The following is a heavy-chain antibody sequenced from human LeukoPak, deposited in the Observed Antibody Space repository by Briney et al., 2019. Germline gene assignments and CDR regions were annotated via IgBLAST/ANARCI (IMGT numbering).Heavy chain of an antibody. J-gene: IGHJ5*02. CDR2: IYHSGST. D-gene: IGHD3-10*01. Sequence: SETLSLTCAGSGYSISSGYYWGWIRQPPGKGLEWIGSIYHSGSTYYNPSLKSRVTISVDTSKNQFSLKLSSVTAADTAVYYCATYYYGSGSYHWGQGTLVTVSS. V-gene: IGHV4-38-2*01. CDR3: ATYYYGSGSYH. CDR1: GYSISSGYY.